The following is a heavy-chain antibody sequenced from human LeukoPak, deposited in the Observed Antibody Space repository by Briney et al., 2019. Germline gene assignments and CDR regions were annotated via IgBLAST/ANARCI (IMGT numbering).Heavy chain of an antibody. D-gene: IGHD3-10*01. V-gene: IGHV3-23*01. CDR1: GITLSNYG. Sequence: GSLRLSCAFSGITLSNYGMTGVRQAPGKGVEWVAGPSGSGGSTSYADSVKGRFTISRDNAKNTLYLQMNSLRAEDTAVYFCAKRGVVIRVILVGFHKEAYYFDSWGQGVLVTVSS. CDR3: AKRGVVIRVILVGFHKEAYYFDS. J-gene: IGHJ4*02. CDR2: PSGSGGST.